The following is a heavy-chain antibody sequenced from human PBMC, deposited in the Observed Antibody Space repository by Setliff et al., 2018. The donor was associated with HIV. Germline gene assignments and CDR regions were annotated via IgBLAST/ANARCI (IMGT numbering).Heavy chain of an antibody. CDR3: ATLPITAVTPFGY. CDR2: VYFSGST. Sequence: PSETLSLTCTVSGGSITTYYWSWVRQPPGKGLEWIGCVYFSGSTNYNPALKSRVTISIDTSKNQFSLQLSSVTAADTAVYYCATLPITAVTPFGYWGQGTLVTVSS. D-gene: IGHD6-25*01. V-gene: IGHV4-59*01. J-gene: IGHJ4*02. CDR1: GGSITTYY.